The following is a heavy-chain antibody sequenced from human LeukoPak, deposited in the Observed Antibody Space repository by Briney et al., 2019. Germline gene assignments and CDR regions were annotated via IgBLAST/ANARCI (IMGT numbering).Heavy chain of an antibody. J-gene: IGHJ4*02. V-gene: IGHV4-34*01. CDR2: INHNGNT. CDR1: GGSFSTFY. CDR3: ATVAIRAEFHFDH. Sequence: SEALSLACGVSGGSFSTFYWNWIRQHPGKGLEWIGEINHNGNTNYNPSLKGRVTLSVDKSKNQFSLKLRSVTAADTALYYCATVAIRAEFHFDHWGQGLLVTVSS. D-gene: IGHD3-10*01.